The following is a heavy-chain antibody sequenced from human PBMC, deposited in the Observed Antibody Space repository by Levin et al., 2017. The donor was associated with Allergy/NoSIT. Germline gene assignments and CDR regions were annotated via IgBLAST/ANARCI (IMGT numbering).Heavy chain of an antibody. V-gene: IGHV3-21*01. CDR2: ISSGSSYI. CDR3: AGGSMVQGVFD. CDR1: GFTFSSYS. J-gene: IGHJ4*02. D-gene: IGHD3-10*01. Sequence: GGSLRLSCAASGFTFSSYSMIWVRQAPGKGLEWVSSISSGSSYIYYADSVKGRFTISRDNAKNSLYLQMNSLRAEDTAVYYCAGGSMVQGVFDWGQGTLVTVSS.